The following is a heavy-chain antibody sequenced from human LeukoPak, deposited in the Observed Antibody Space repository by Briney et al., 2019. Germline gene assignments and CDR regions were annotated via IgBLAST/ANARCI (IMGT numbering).Heavy chain of an antibody. J-gene: IGHJ3*02. CDR3: ARVKSFFCGGDCSSYDAFDI. D-gene: IGHD2-21*02. V-gene: IGHV3-48*01. CDR2: ISSSSSTI. CDR1: GLTFGSYS. Sequence: GGSLRLSCAASGLTFGSYSMNWVRQAPGKGLEWVSYISSSSSTIYYADSVKGRFTISRDNAKNSLYLQMNSLRAEDTAVYYCARVKSFFCGGDCSSYDAFDIWGQGTMVTVSS.